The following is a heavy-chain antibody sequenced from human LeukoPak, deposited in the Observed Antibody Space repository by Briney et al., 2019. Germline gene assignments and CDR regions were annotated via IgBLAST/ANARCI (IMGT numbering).Heavy chain of an antibody. D-gene: IGHD5-24*01. CDR1: RFMFSIYA. CDR2: ISGSGGST. J-gene: IGHJ3*01. CDR3: AKDIQLST. Sequence: PGGSLRLSCAASRFMFSIYAMSWVRQAPGKGLEWVSGISGSGGSTYYADSVKGRFTISRDNSKNTLSLQMNSLRVEDTAMYFCAKDIQLSTWGLGTMVTVSS. V-gene: IGHV3-23*01.